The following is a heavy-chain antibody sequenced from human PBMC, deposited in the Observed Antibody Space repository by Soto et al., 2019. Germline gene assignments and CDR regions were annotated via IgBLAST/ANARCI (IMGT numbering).Heavy chain of an antibody. D-gene: IGHD6-13*01. CDR1: GTTFSRST. CDR3: ARDTRSSWSLSCFDP. CDR2: IIPILGIT. V-gene: IGHV1-69*08. J-gene: IGHJ5*02. Sequence: QVQLVQSGTEVKKPGSSVKVSCKASGTTFSRSTISWVRQAPGQGLEWMGRIIPILGITNYAQKFQGRVTXXADKSTSTVYMELSSLRSEDTAMYYCARDTRSSWSLSCFDPWGQGTLVTVSS.